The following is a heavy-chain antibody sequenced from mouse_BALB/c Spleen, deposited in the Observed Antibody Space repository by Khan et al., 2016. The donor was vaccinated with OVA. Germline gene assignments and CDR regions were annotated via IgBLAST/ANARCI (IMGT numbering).Heavy chain of an antibody. J-gene: IGHJ4*01. CDR2: ISTGGHYT. CDR1: GFTFSTYA. V-gene: IGHV5-9-3*01. CDR3: ARSLDDHRAMDY. D-gene: IGHD6-2*01. Sequence: EVELVESGGGLVKPGGSLKLSCSASGFTFSTYAMSWVRQTPEKRLECVATISTGGHYTFYPDSLKGRFTISRDNAKNTLYLQMSSLRSEDTAMYYCARSLDDHRAMDYWGQGTTVTVSS.